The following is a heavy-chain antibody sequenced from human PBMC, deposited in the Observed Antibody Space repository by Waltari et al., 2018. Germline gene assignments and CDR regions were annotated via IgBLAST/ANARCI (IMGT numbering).Heavy chain of an antibody. Sequence: QVQLQLWGAGLLKPSETLSLTCAVYGWSFSDHYWTWIRQPPGMGLEWIVEIKHTDNTNYNPSLKSRVTLSIDTSKSQIALNLRSVTAADTAVYYCARPLPVGGYYWDLWAQGTLVTVSS. J-gene: IGHJ5*02. CDR2: IKHTDNT. CDR3: ARPLPVGGYYWDL. V-gene: IGHV4-34*01. D-gene: IGHD3-22*01. CDR1: GWSFSDHY.